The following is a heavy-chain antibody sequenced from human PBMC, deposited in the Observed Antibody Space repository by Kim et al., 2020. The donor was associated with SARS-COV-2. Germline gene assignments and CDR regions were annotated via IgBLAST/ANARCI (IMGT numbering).Heavy chain of an antibody. J-gene: IGHJ4*02. V-gene: IGHV3-23*01. Sequence: GGRTYYADSVKGRFTIYRDNSQNSLYRQMDNLRAEDTALYYWANYGITSRWGQGTLVTVSS. CDR3: ANYGITSR. D-gene: IGHD1-20*01. CDR2: GGRT.